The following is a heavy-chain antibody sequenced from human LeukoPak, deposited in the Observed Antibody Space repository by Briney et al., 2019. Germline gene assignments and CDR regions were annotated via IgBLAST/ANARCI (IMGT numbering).Heavy chain of an antibody. Sequence: GGSLRLSCAASGFTFGSYAMSWVRQAPGKGLEWVSAISGSGGSTYYADSVKGRFTISRDNSKNTLYLQMNSLRAEDTAVYYCAKAPRGFSIYHFKEPIDYWGQGTLVTVSS. D-gene: IGHD3-3*01. V-gene: IGHV3-23*01. CDR1: GFTFGSYA. CDR2: ISGSGGST. J-gene: IGHJ4*02. CDR3: AKAPRGFSIYHFKEPIDY.